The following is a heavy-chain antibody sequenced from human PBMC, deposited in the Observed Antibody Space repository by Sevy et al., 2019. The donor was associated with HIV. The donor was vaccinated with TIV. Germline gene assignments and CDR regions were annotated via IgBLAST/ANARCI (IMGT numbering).Heavy chain of an antibody. J-gene: IGHJ6*02. D-gene: IGHD4-17*01. CDR2: IRYDGSTT. V-gene: IGHV3-30*02. CDR1: GFDFRNYG. CDR3: VKGPHPAVTTSYAMDV. Sequence: GGSLRLSCTASGFDFRNYGMHWVRQAPDKGLQWLTFIRYDGSTTYYADSVRGRFTNSRDNSKNTLFLQMNSLRREDTAVYYCVKGPHPAVTTSYAMDVWGQGTTVTVSS.